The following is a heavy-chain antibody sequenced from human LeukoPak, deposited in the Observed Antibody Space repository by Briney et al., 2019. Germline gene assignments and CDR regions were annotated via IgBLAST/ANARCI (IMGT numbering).Heavy chain of an antibody. Sequence: PGGSLRLSCAASGFTFSSYWMSLVRQAPGKGLEWVANIKQDGSEKYYVDSVKGRFTISRDNAKNSLYLQMNSLRAEDTAVYYCARLNSGYDYYYYYYMDVWGKGTTVTVSS. V-gene: IGHV3-7*01. CDR1: GFTFSSYW. CDR2: IKQDGSEK. J-gene: IGHJ6*03. CDR3: ARLNSGYDYYYYYYMDV. D-gene: IGHD5-12*01.